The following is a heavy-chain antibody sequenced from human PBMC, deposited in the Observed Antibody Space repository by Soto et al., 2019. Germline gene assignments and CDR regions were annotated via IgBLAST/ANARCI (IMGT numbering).Heavy chain of an antibody. Sequence: SETLSLTCTVSGGSVSSGSYYWSWIRQPPGKGLEWVGYIYYSGSTNYNPSLKSRVTISVDTSKNQFSLKLSSVTAADTAVYYCARGDIDYGDYEAFDYWGQGTXVTVSS. CDR2: IYYSGST. D-gene: IGHD4-17*01. V-gene: IGHV4-61*01. CDR3: ARGDIDYGDYEAFDY. J-gene: IGHJ4*02. CDR1: GGSVSSGSYY.